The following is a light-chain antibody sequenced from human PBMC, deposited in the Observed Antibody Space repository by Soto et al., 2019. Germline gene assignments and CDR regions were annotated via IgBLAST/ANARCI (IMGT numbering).Light chain of an antibody. CDR3: QVWDSSSDHYV. CDR1: NIGSKS. J-gene: IGLJ1*01. V-gene: IGLV3-21*04. Sequence: SYELTQPPSVSVAPGKTARITCGGNNIGSKSVHWYQQKPGQAPVLVIYYDSDLHSGIPERFSGSNSGNTATLTISRVEAGDEADYYCQVWDSSSDHYVFGTGTKVTVL. CDR2: YDS.